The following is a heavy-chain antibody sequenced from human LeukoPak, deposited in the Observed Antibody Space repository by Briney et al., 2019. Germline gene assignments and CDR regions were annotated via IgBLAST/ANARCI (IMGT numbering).Heavy chain of an antibody. CDR2: THTDVSST. V-gene: IGHV3-74*01. CDR1: GFTVSNNW. J-gene: IGHJ4*02. Sequence: GGSLRLSCAASGFTVSNNWMFWVRQAPGKELVCVSQTHTDVSSTTYADSVKGRFTISRDNAKNSLYLQMNSLRAEDTALYYCARTLWFGELEADFDYWGQGTLVTVSS. D-gene: IGHD3-10*01. CDR3: ARTLWFGELEADFDY.